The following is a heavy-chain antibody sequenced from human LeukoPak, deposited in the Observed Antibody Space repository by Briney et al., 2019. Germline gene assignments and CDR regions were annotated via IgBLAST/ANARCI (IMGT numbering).Heavy chain of an antibody. J-gene: IGHJ4*02. V-gene: IGHV3-23*01. CDR2: ISGSGGST. CDR3: ATPPDIVATITVDY. D-gene: IGHD5-12*01. Sequence: PGGSLRLSCAASGITFSSYAMNWVRQAPGKGLEWVSTISGSGGSTYYADSVKGRFTISRDNSKNTLYLQMSSLRAEDTAVYYCATPPDIVATITVDYWGQGTLATVSS. CDR1: GITFSSYA.